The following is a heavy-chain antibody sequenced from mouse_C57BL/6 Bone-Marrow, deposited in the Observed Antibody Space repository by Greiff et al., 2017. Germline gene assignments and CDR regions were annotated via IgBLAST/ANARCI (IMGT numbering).Heavy chain of an antibody. Sequence: QVQLQQSGPELVKPGASVKISCKASGYAFSSSWMNWVKQRPGQGLEWLGRIYPGDGDTHYNRTFQGKATLTADTSSSTAYMQRSSLTSEDSAVYFGAKWDVLRSFDYWGQGTTLTVSS. CDR1: GYAFSSSW. D-gene: IGHD1-1*01. J-gene: IGHJ2*01. CDR2: IYPGDGDT. CDR3: AKWDVLRSFDY. V-gene: IGHV1-82*01.